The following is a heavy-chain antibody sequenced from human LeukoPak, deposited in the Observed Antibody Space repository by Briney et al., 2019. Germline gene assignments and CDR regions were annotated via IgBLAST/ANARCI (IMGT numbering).Heavy chain of an antibody. CDR2: ISGSGGST. Sequence: PGGSLRFSCAASGFTFSSYAMSWVRQAPGKGLEWVSAISGSGGSTYYADSVKGRFTISRDNSKNTLYLQMNSLRAEDTAVYYCAKVSDGYYYDSSGYKRGFDYWGQGTLVTVSS. V-gene: IGHV3-23*01. CDR3: AKVSDGYYYDSSGYKRGFDY. D-gene: IGHD3-22*01. CDR1: GFTFSSYA. J-gene: IGHJ4*02.